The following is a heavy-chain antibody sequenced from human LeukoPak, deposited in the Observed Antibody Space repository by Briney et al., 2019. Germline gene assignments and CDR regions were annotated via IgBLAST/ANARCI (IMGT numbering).Heavy chain of an antibody. J-gene: IGHJ4*02. V-gene: IGHV3-33*01. CDR3: ARGRGLGVVSPYFDY. CDR1: GFTFSNYG. Sequence: PGGSLRLSCAASGFTFSNYGMHWVRQAPGKGLEWVAVIWYDGSNKYYGDSVKGRFTISRDNSKNTLYLQMNNLRAEDTAAYYCARGRGLGVVSPYFDYWGQGTLVTVSS. D-gene: IGHD3-3*01. CDR2: IWYDGSNK.